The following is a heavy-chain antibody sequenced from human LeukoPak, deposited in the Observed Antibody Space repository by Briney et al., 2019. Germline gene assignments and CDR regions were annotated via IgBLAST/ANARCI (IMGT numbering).Heavy chain of an antibody. V-gene: IGHV1-18*01. CDR1: GYTFTSYG. CDR2: INAYNGNT. Sequence: ASVNVSFKASGYTFTSYGISWVRQAPGQGLEWMGWINAYNGNTNYAQKFQGRVTMTTDTSTSTAYMELRSLRSDDTAMYYCAREIYGRFDHRGQGTLVTVSS. CDR3: AREIYGRFDH. D-gene: IGHD4-17*01. J-gene: IGHJ4*02.